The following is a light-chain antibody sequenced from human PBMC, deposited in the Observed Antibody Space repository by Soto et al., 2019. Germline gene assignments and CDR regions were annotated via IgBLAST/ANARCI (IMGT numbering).Light chain of an antibody. CDR2: DAF. CDR1: QSVGSY. Sequence: EIVLTQSPATLSLSPGERATLSCRASQSVGSYLAWYQQKPGQPPRLLIYDAFYRAAGIPARFSGSGSVTDFTLTISILEPEDFAVYYCQQRSNWPYTFGQGTKLEIK. J-gene: IGKJ2*01. CDR3: QQRSNWPYT. V-gene: IGKV3-11*01.